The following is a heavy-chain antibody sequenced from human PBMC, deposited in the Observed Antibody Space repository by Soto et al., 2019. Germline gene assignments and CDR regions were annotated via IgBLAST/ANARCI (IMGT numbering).Heavy chain of an antibody. V-gene: IGHV4-31*03. Sequence: SETLSLTCTVSGGSISSGGYYWSLIRQHPGKGLEWIGYIDYSGSTYYNPSLKSRVTISVDTSKNQFSLKLSSVTAADTAVYYCARSGYSYGPNPLLYWGQGTLVTVS. CDR1: GGSISSGGYY. J-gene: IGHJ4*02. D-gene: IGHD5-18*01. CDR3: ARSGYSYGPNPLLY. CDR2: IDYSGST.